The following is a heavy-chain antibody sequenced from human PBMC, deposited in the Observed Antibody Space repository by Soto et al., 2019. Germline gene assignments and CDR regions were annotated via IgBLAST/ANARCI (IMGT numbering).Heavy chain of an antibody. CDR1: RGTFSSYA. J-gene: IGHJ5*02. CDR3: ARDPSSRDGYNVYNWFDP. V-gene: IGHV1-69*13. CDR2: IIPIFGTA. D-gene: IGHD5-12*01. Sequence: VASVKVSCKASRGTFSSYAISWVRQAPGQGLEWMGGIIPIFGTANYAQKFQGRVTITADESTSTAYMELSSLRSEDTAVYYCARDPSSRDGYNVYNWFDPWGQGTLVTVSS.